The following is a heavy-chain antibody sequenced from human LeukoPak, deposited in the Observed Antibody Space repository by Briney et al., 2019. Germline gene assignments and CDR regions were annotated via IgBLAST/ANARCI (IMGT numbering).Heavy chain of an antibody. J-gene: IGHJ4*02. Sequence: GGSLRLSCAASGFTFSSYAMHWVRQAPGKGLEWVAVISYDGSNKYYADSVKGRFTISRDNSKNTLYLQMNSLRAEDTAVYYCATGVAAAGTYYFDYWGQGTLVTVSS. CDR2: ISYDGSNK. D-gene: IGHD6-13*01. CDR3: ATGVAAAGTYYFDY. CDR1: GFTFSSYA. V-gene: IGHV3-30-3*01.